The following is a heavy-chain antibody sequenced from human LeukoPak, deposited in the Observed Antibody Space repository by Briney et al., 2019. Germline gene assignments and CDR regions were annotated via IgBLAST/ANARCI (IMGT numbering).Heavy chain of an antibody. CDR1: GLTFSSYE. CDR3: AREERYCTNGVCPGAFDY. J-gene: IGHJ4*02. D-gene: IGHD2-8*01. CDR2: ISKSGRTI. Sequence: GGSLRLSCAASGLTFSSYEMHWVRQAPGKGLEWVSYISKSGRTIYYAGSVKGRFTISRDNAKNSLYLQMNSLRAEDTAVYYCAREERYCTNGVCPGAFDYWGQGTLVTVSS. V-gene: IGHV3-48*03.